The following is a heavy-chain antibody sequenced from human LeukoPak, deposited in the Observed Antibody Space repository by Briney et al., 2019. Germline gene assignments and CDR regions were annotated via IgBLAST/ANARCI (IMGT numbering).Heavy chain of an antibody. CDR3: AKDHSFYDILTGRGDAFYI. J-gene: IGHJ3*02. Sequence: GGSLRLSCAASGFTFSNYGMHWVRQAPGKGLEWVAFIHYDGTNKYYTDSVKGRFTISRDNSKNTLYLQMNTLRAEDTAVYYCAKDHSFYDILTGRGDAFYIWGQGTMVTVSS. V-gene: IGHV3-30*02. D-gene: IGHD3-9*01. CDR2: IHYDGTNK. CDR1: GFTFSNYG.